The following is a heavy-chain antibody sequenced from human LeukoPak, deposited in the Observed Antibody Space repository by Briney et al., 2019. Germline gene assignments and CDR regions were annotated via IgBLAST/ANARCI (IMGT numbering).Heavy chain of an antibody. V-gene: IGHV4-34*01. J-gene: IGHJ3*02. D-gene: IGHD1-26*01. CDR2: IRHSGST. Sequence: SETLSLTCAVYGGSFSGYYWSWIRQPPGKGLEWIGEIRHSGSTNYNPSLKSRVTISVDTSKNQFSLKLSSVTAADTAVYYCARGERGSYYDTAAFDIWGQGTMVTVSS. CDR3: ARGERGSYYDTAAFDI. CDR1: GGSFSGYY.